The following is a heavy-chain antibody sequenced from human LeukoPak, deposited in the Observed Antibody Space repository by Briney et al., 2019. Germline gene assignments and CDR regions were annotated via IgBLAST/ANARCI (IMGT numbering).Heavy chain of an antibody. Sequence: RASLKVSCKASGYTFSNYDINWVRQAPGQGLEWMGWMNPNSGRRVYAQNFQGRVTMTRHSSINTAYMELTSLRSDDTAVYYCESGLRSDYWRQGTVVTVSS. CDR2: MNPNSGRR. D-gene: IGHD3-16*02. V-gene: IGHV1-8*01. CDR3: ESGLRSDY. CDR1: GYTFSNYD. J-gene: IGHJ4*02.